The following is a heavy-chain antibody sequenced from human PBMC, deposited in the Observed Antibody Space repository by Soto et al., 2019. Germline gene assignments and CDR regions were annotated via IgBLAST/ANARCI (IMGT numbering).Heavy chain of an antibody. D-gene: IGHD3-3*01. CDR2: IDTSGTKI. CDR1: GYTFSDDY. CDR3: ASHYDMWSGYLSPVDY. Sequence: QVQLVESGGDLVKPGGSLRLSCAASGYTFSDDYMSWIRQAPVKGLEWISYIDTSGTKIYYADSVKGRFTITRDNAKNSLYLEMNSLRDEDTAVYYCASHYDMWSGYLSPVDYWGQGTLVTVSS. V-gene: IGHV3-11*01. J-gene: IGHJ4*02.